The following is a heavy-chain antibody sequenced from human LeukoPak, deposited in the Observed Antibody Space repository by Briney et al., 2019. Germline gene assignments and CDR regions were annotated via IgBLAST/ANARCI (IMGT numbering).Heavy chain of an antibody. Sequence: GGSLRLSCAASGFTFSSYAMSWVRQAPGKGLEWVSAISGSGGSTYYADSVKGRFTISRDNSKNTLYLQMNSLRAEDTAVYYCARGEGVTTVVTTFDYWGQGTLVTVSS. CDR2: ISGSGGST. CDR3: ARGEGVTTVVTTFDY. V-gene: IGHV3-23*01. D-gene: IGHD4-23*01. J-gene: IGHJ4*02. CDR1: GFTFSSYA.